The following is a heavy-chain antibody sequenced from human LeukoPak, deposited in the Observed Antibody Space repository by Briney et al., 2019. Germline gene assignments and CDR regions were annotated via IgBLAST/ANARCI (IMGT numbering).Heavy chain of an antibody. J-gene: IGHJ4*02. CDR3: ASVHYDSSGYYSDH. Sequence: SVKVSCKASGYTFSSYAISWVRQAPGQGLEWMGRIIPILGIANYAQKFQGRVTITADKSTSTAYMELSSLRSEDTAVYYCASVHYDSSGYYSDHWGQGTLVTVSS. V-gene: IGHV1-69*04. CDR1: GYTFSSYA. CDR2: IIPILGIA. D-gene: IGHD3-22*01.